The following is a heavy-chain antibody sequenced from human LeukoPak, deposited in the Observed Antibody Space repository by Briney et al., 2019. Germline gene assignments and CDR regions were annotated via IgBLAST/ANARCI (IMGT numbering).Heavy chain of an antibody. CDR3: ARALPGAAGRAYYYGMDV. D-gene: IGHD2-8*02. CDR2: ISGSGGST. J-gene: IGHJ6*02. CDR1: GFTFSGYA. V-gene: IGHV3-23*01. Sequence: GGSLRLSCAASGFTFSGYAMNWVRQAPGKGLEWVSAISGSGGSTYYADSVKGRFTISRDNSKNTLYLQMNSLRAEDTAVYYCARALPGAAGRAYYYGMDVWGQGTTVTVSS.